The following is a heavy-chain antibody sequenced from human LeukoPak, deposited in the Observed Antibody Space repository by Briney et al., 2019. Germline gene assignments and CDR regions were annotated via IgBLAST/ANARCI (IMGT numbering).Heavy chain of an antibody. V-gene: IGHV1-46*01. Sequence: VASVKVSCKASGYTCSSYYMHWVRQAPRQGLEWMGIINPSGGGTSYAQKFQGRVTMTGDTSTSTVYMDLSSLRSEDTAMYYCARGYYDTRGSAFDIWGQGTMVTVSS. CDR3: ARGYYDTRGSAFDI. J-gene: IGHJ3*02. D-gene: IGHD3-22*01. CDR2: INPSGGGT. CDR1: GYTCSSYY.